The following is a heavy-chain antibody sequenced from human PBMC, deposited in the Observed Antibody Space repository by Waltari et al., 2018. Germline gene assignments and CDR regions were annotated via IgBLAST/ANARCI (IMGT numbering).Heavy chain of an antibody. V-gene: IGHV3-30*02. CDR2: VRFDGNNA. Sequence: QVQLVESGGGVVQPGGSLRLSCAASGFARTSSGVHWVRQAPGKGLEGVTFVRFDGNNAFYADSVTGRFSISRDTSKNTLYLHMNSLRVEDTAVYYCAKDLSYGPDYWGQGTLVTVSS. CDR3: AKDLSYGPDY. CDR1: GFARTSSG. D-gene: IGHD3-10*01. J-gene: IGHJ4*02.